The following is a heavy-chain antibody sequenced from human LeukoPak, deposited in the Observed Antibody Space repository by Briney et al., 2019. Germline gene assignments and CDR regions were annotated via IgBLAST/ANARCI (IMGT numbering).Heavy chain of an antibody. CDR3: ARDIAAAGTHFDY. J-gene: IGHJ4*02. V-gene: IGHV4-59*01. CDR2: ISHSGST. D-gene: IGHD6-13*01. Sequence: PSETLSLTCAVSDGSISNYYWSWLRQPPGMGLEWIGYISHSGSTNYNPSLESRVTISVDTSKNQFYLELSSVTAADTAVYYCARDIAAAGTHFDYWGQGTLVTVSS. CDR1: DGSISNYY.